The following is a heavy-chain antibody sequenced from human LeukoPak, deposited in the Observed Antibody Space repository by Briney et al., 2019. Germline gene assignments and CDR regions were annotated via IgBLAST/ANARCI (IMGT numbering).Heavy chain of an antibody. CDR1: GFFISSGHY. J-gene: IGHJ4*02. CDR2: AYQGGTT. D-gene: IGHD5-18*01. Sequence: PSETLSLTCTGSGFFISSGHYWGLGPQPPGGGPGGVWIAYQGGTTYYHPSLKSRVTTSVDMSKNQFSLRLRPVTAADTAVYYCARIFIRNGYSSYFDCWGQGTLVTVSS. CDR3: ARIFIRNGYSSYFDC. V-gene: IGHV4-38-2*02.